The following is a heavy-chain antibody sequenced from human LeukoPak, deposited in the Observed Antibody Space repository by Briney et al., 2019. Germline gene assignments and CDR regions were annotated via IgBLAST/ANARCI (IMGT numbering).Heavy chain of an antibody. CDR2: IYPGDSDT. V-gene: IGHV5-51*01. Sequence: GESLKISCKGSGYSFITYWIGWVRQMPGKGLEWMGTIYPGDSDTTYSPSFQGQVTISADRSISTAYPQWSSLRASDTAMYYCARHDRYYDSTGYYYPDYWGQGTLVTVSS. CDR1: GYSFITYW. D-gene: IGHD3-22*01. J-gene: IGHJ4*02. CDR3: ARHDRYYDSTGYYYPDY.